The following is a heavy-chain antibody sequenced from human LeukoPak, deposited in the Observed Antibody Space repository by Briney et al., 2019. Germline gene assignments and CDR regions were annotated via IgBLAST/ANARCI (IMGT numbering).Heavy chain of an antibody. CDR2: ISSSSSYI. CDR1: GFTFSSYS. Sequence: GGSLRLSCAASGFTFSSYSMNWVRQAPGKGLEWVSSISSSSSYIYYADSVKGRFTISRDNAKNSLYLQMNSLRAEDTAVYYCAKDRVTMVRGVIGYWGQGTLVTVSS. J-gene: IGHJ4*02. V-gene: IGHV3-21*01. CDR3: AKDRVTMVRGVIGY. D-gene: IGHD3-10*01.